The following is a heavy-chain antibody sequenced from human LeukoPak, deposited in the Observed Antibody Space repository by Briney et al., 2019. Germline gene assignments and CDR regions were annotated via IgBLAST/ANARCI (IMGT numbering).Heavy chain of an antibody. V-gene: IGHV3-23*01. CDR2: ISGSGGST. D-gene: IGHD4-17*01. Sequence: LSGGSLRLSCAASGFTFSSYAMSWVRQAPGKGLEWVSAISGSGGSTFYADSVKGRFTISRDNSKTTLSLQMNSLRAEDTAMYYCAKVDPATGTSGVYYYYYYMDVWGKGTTVTVSS. CDR3: AKVDPATGTSGVYYYYYYMDV. J-gene: IGHJ6*03. CDR1: GFTFSSYA.